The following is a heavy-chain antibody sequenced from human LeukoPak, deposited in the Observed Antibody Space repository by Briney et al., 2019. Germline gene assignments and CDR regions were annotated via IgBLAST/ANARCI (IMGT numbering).Heavy chain of an antibody. CDR2: FDPEDGET. CDR1: GYTLTELS. CDR3: ATTIPTNWSDEGTFDY. D-gene: IGHD1-20*01. Sequence: GASVKVSCKVSGYTLTELSMHWVRQAPGKGLEWMGGFDPEDGETIYAQKFQGRVTMTEDTSTDTAYMELSSLRSEDTAVYYCATTIPTNWSDEGTFDYWGQGTLVTVSS. V-gene: IGHV1-24*01. J-gene: IGHJ4*02.